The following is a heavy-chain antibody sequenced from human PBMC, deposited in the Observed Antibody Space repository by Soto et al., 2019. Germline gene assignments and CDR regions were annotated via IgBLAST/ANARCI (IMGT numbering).Heavy chain of an antibody. CDR3: AKDQDSSGSHGAFDI. J-gene: IGHJ3*02. Sequence: GGSLRLSCAASGFTFSSYGMHWVRQAPGKGLEWVAVISYDGSNKYYADSVKGRFTISRDNSKNTLYLQMNSLRAEDTAVYYCAKDQDSSGSHGAFDIWGQGTMVTVS. V-gene: IGHV3-30*18. CDR1: GFTFSSYG. D-gene: IGHD3-22*01. CDR2: ISYDGSNK.